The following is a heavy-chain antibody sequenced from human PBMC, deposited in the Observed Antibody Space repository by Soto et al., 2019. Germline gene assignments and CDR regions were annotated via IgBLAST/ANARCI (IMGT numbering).Heavy chain of an antibody. D-gene: IGHD2-2*01. CDR3: AREGVRGYCSSTSCGSYMDV. CDR2: IYYSGST. Sequence: SETLSLTCTVSGGSISSYYWSWIRQPPGKGLEWIGYIYYSGSTNYNPSLKSRVTISVDTSKNQFSLKLSSVTAADTAVYYCAREGVRGYCSSTSCGSYMDVWGKGTTVTVSS. CDR1: GGSISSYY. V-gene: IGHV4-59*01. J-gene: IGHJ6*03.